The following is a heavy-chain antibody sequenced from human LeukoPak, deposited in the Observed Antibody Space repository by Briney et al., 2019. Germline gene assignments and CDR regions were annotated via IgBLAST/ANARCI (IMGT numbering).Heavy chain of an antibody. CDR1: GGSISSYH. D-gene: IGHD1-26*01. V-gene: IGHV4-59*08. J-gene: IGHJ4*02. Sequence: SETLSLTCTVSGGSISSYHWSWIRQPPGKGLEWIGYIYYSGSTNYNPSLKSRVTISVDTSKNQFSLKLTSVTAADTAMYYCARQSARLFTYSGNFHFDYWGQGTLVTVSS. CDR3: ARQSARLFTYSGNFHFDY. CDR2: IYYSGST.